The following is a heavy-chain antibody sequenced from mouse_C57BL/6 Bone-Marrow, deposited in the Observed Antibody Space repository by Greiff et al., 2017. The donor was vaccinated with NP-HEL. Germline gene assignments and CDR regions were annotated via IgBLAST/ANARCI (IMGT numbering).Heavy chain of an antibody. Sequence: QVQLQQPGAELVKPGASVKMSCKASGYTFTSYWLTWVKQRPGQGLEWIGDIYPGSGSTNYNEKFKSKATLTVDTSSSTAYMQLSSLTSEDSAVYYCARTPTTVHYAMDYWGQGTSVTVSS. J-gene: IGHJ4*01. CDR1: GYTFTSYW. CDR2: IYPGSGST. CDR3: ARTPTTVHYAMDY. D-gene: IGHD1-1*01. V-gene: IGHV1-55*01.